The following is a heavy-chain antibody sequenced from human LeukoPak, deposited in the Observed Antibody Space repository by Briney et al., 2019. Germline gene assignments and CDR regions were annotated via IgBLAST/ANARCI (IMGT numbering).Heavy chain of an antibody. J-gene: IGHJ4*02. V-gene: IGHV4-34*01. D-gene: IGHD3-16*01. CDR1: GGSFSGYY. CDR3: ATLEIGDYYFDY. Sequence: PSETLSLTCAVYGGSFSGYYWSWIRQPPGKGLEWIGEINHSGSSNYNPSLKSRVTISVDTSKNQFSLKLSSVTAADTAVYYCATLEIGDYYFDYWGQGTLDPVSS. CDR2: INHSGSS.